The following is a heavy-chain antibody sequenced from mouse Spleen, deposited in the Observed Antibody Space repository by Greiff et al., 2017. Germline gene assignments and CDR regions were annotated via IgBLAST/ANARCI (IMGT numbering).Heavy chain of an antibody. CDR1: GYTFTSYG. J-gene: IGHJ2*01. Sequence: QVHVKQSGAELARPGASVKLSCKASGYTFTSYGISWVKQRTGQGLEWIGEIYPRSSNTYYNEKFKGKATLTADKSSSTAYMELRSLTSEDSAVYFCAGPGSRFDYWGQGTTLTVSS. V-gene: IGHV1-81*01. CDR2: IYPRSSNT. CDR3: AGPGSRFDY.